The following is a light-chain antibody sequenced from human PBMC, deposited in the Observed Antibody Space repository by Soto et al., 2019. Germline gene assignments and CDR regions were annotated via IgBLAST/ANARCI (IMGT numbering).Light chain of an antibody. J-gene: IGKJ1*01. CDR1: QSVRTN. CDR2: YAS. CDR3: QQYAYWPET. Sequence: EVMMTQFPDTVSVTAGETVTLSCGASQSVRTNLAWYQQRPGQAPRLLTHYASTRASDIPARFSGSGSGTNFTLAISSLQSEDFAVYYCQQYAYWPETFGQGTKVDNK. V-gene: IGKV3D-15*01.